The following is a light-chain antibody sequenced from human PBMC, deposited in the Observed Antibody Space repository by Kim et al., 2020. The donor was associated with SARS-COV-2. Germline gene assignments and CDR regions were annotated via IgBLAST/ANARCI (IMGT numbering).Light chain of an antibody. Sequence: SYELTQPPSVSVSPGQTVTITCSGDTSGDRLGYKYVSWYQQKAGQSPVVVIYQDNKRPSGIPERFSGSNSGNTATLTITGTQPMDEGVYYCQTWDYTTVPFGGGTQLTVL. J-gene: IGLJ2*01. CDR3: QTWDYTTVP. V-gene: IGLV3-1*01. CDR2: QDN. CDR1: RLGYKY.